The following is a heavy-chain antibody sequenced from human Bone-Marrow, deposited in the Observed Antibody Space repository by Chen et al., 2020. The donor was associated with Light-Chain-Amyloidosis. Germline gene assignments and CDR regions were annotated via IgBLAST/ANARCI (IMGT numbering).Heavy chain of an antibody. Sequence: QVQLQESGPGLVKSSETLSLACTVSGVSVRSHYWNWIRQPPGKSLEWIGYVFYTGAAKYKPSLNRRVPMSVDTSTNQFSLKVTSLAAADTAVYYCARWEESLKAFDIWGQGTMVTVSS. CDR2: VFYTGAA. CDR3: ARWEESLKAFDI. D-gene: IGHD1-26*01. V-gene: IGHV4-59*02. CDR1: GVSVRSHY. J-gene: IGHJ3*02.